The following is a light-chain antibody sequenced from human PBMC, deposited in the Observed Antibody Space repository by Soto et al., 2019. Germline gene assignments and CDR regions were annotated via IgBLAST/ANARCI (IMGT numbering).Light chain of an antibody. CDR3: QSYDSSLRSYV. CDR2: NVN. J-gene: IGLJ1*01. CDR1: SSDVGSYDY. V-gene: IGLV2-11*01. Sequence: QSVLIQPPSVSGSPGQSVTISCTGTSSDVGSYDYVSWYQQHPGTVPKPMIYNVNTRPSGVPDRFSGSKSGNTASMTISGLQAEDEADYYCQSYDSSLRSYVFGAGTKVTVL.